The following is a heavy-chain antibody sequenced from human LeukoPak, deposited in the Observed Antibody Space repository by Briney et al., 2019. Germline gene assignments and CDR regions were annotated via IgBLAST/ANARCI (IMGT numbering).Heavy chain of an antibody. J-gene: IGHJ6*02. D-gene: IGHD3-22*01. V-gene: IGHV3-43D*03. CDR2: IRWDGEST. Sequence: GGSLRLSCAASGFTFDDYPMHWVRQAPGKGLEWVSLIRWDGESTYYADSVKGRFTISRDNSKNSLYLQMNSLRTEDTALYYCVKDLYDGSGFYYSGGMDVWGQGTTVTVSS. CDR3: VKDLYDGSGFYYSGGMDV. CDR1: GFTFDDYP.